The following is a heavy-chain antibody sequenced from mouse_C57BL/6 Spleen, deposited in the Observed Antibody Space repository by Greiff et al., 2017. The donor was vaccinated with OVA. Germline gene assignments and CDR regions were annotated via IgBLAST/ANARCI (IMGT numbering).Heavy chain of an antibody. CDR2: ISYDGSN. CDR1: GYSITSGYY. V-gene: IGHV3-6*01. Sequence: EVKLQESGPGLVKPSQSLSLTCSVTGYSITSGYYWNWIRQFPGNKLEWMGYISYDGSNNYNPSLKNRISITRDTSKNQFFLKLNSVTTEDTATYYCARDHYDYDGYAMDYWGQGTSVTVSS. D-gene: IGHD2-4*01. CDR3: ARDHYDYDGYAMDY. J-gene: IGHJ4*01.